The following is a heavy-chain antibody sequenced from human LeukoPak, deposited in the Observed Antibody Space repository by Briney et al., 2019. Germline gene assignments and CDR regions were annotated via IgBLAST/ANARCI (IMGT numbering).Heavy chain of an antibody. J-gene: IGHJ4*02. CDR2: IYSGGST. CDR1: GFTVSSNY. CDR3: ARDGKWGDRGIAAADY. Sequence: GSLRLSCAASGFTVSSNYMSWVRQAPGKGLEWVSVIYSGGSTYYADSVKGRFTISRDNSKNTLYLQMNSLRAEDTAVYYCARDGKWGDRGIAAADYWGQGTLVTVSS. V-gene: IGHV3-66*01. D-gene: IGHD6-13*01.